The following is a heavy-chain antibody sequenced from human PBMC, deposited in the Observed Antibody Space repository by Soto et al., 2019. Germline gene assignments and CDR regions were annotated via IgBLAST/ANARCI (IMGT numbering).Heavy chain of an antibody. J-gene: IGHJ5*02. CDR1: GYTFTSYG. CDR3: ARDRTVRSSPQYNWFDP. Sequence: ASVKVSCKASGYTFTSYGISWVRQAPGQGLEWMGWISAYNGNTNYAQKLQGRVTMTTDTSTSTAYMELRSLRSDDTAVYYCARDRTVRSSPQYNWFDPWGQGALVTVSS. D-gene: IGHD6-6*01. V-gene: IGHV1-18*01. CDR2: ISAYNGNT.